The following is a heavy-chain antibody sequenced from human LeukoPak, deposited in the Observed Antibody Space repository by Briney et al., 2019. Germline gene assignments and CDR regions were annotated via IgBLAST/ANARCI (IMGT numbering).Heavy chain of an antibody. J-gene: IGHJ6*04. CDR3: ASGGYAGYDYVGY. CDR2: INPNSGGR. D-gene: IGHD5-12*01. V-gene: IGHV1-2*02. CDR1: GYTFTRYY. Sequence: AAVKVSCKGTGYTFTRYYMHWVGQAPGQGGEWMGWINPNSGGRNYAQKFQGRVTMTRDTSISTAYMELSRLRSDDTAVYYCASGGYAGYDYVGYWGKGTTVTVSS.